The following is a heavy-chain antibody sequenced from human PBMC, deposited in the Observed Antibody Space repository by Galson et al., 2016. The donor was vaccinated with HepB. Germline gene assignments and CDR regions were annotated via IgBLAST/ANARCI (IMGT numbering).Heavy chain of an antibody. CDR2: VYYSGTT. Sequence: SETLSLTCTASNGSVASNSYFWGWIRQPPGRGLEWIGTVYYSGTTYYNPSLKSRVTMSVDTSKNQISLKLTSVTAADTAVYYCARDPYNYDNAWGSYRHFYFDFWGQGALVTVSS. D-gene: IGHD3-16*02. CDR3: ARDPYNYDNAWGSYRHFYFDF. V-gene: IGHV4-39*07. J-gene: IGHJ4*02. CDR1: NGSVASNSYF.